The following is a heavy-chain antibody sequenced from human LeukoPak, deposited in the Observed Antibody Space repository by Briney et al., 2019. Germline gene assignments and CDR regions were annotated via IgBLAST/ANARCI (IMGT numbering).Heavy chain of an antibody. V-gene: IGHV3-30*02. CDR2: IWYDGSNK. CDR3: ATDIVVVPAGIVYAGHPIFHH. Sequence: PGGSLRLSCAASGFTFSSYGMHWVRQAPGKGLEWVAVIWYDGSNKYYADSVKGRFTISRDNCKNTLYLHTHSLRAEDTAGYYRATDIVVVPAGIVYAGHPIFHHWGQGTLVPVSS. D-gene: IGHD2-2*01. CDR1: GFTFSSYG. J-gene: IGHJ4*02.